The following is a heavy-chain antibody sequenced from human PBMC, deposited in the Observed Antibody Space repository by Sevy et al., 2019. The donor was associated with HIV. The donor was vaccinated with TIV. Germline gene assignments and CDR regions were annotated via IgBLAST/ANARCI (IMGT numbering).Heavy chain of an antibody. J-gene: IGHJ4*02. CDR1: GYSISNGFY. CDR3: ARHAAFYYGSGSYLYYFDY. Sequence: SETLSLTCAVSGYSISNGFYWGWVRQSPGRGLEWIGSIYHNENTYYNPSLKSRVSISVDTSNQQFSLRLSSVTAADTAVYYCARHAAFYYGSGSYLYYFDYWGQGTLVTVSS. V-gene: IGHV4-38-2*01. D-gene: IGHD3-10*01. CDR2: IYHNENT.